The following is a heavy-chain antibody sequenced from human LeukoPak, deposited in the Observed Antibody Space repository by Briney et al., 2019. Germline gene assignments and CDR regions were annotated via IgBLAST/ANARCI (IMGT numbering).Heavy chain of an antibody. J-gene: IGHJ4*02. D-gene: IGHD6-19*01. CDR2: ISSSSSYI. CDR3: AREVAGTGGGY. V-gene: IGHV3-21*01. Sequence: GSLRLSCAASGFTFSSSWMTWVRQAPGKGLEWVSSISSSSSYIYYADSVKGRFTISRDNAKNSLYLQMNSLRAEDTAVYYCAREVAGTGGGYWGQGTLATVSS. CDR1: GFTFSSSW.